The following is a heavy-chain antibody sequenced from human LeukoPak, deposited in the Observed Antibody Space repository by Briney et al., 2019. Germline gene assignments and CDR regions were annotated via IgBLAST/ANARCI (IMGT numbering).Heavy chain of an antibody. D-gene: IGHD6-19*01. CDR1: GFTFSSYA. Sequence: PGGSLRLSCAASGFTFSSYAMSWVRQAPGKGLEWVSGISGSGVSTYYAGSVKGRFTISRDNSKNTVYLQMNSLRAGDTAVYYCAKDLGYSSGWYRLYFDYWGQGTLVTVSS. CDR2: ISGSGVST. CDR3: AKDLGYSSGWYRLYFDY. J-gene: IGHJ4*02. V-gene: IGHV3-23*01.